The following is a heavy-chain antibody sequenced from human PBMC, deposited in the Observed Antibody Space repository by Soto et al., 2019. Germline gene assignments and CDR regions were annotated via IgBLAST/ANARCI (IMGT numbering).Heavy chain of an antibody. V-gene: IGHV3-30*18. D-gene: IGHD2-8*01. CDR1: GFTFRNYG. CDR3: AKAGGKVSTTFDD. Sequence: GGSLRLSCAASGFTFRNYGMHWVRQAPGKGLACEAVISYDGSNKYYADSVKCRFTISRDNSKNMLYLQMSSLRAEDTAVYYCAKAGGKVSTTFDDWGQGTLVTVSS. CDR2: ISYDGSNK. J-gene: IGHJ5*02.